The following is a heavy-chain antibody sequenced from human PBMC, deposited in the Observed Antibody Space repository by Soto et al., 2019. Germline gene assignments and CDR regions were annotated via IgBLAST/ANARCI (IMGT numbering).Heavy chain of an antibody. Sequence: VQLVESGGGLVQPGGSLRLSCAASGFTFSSYWMHWVRQAPGKGLVWVSRINSDGAGTTYADSVKGRFTISRDNAKNTLYLQMNSLRAEDTAVYYCARAQRDDYESRNWFDPWGQGTLVTVSS. V-gene: IGHV3-74*01. CDR2: INSDGAGT. J-gene: IGHJ5*02. CDR1: GFTFSSYW. CDR3: ARAQRDDYESRNWFDP. D-gene: IGHD3-22*01.